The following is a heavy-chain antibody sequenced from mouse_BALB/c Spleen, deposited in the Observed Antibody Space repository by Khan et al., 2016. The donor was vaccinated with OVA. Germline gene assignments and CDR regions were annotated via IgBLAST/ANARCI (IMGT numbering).Heavy chain of an antibody. J-gene: IGHJ1*01. CDR3: ARSGGNFHWYFDV. D-gene: IGHD2-1*01. CDR1: GFTFSSFG. V-gene: IGHV5-17*02. CDR2: MSSGSSTI. Sequence: EVELVESGGGLVQPGGSRKLSCAASGFTFSSFGMHWVRQAPKQGLEWVAYMSSGSSTISYVDTVKGRFTTSRDNPKNTLFLQMTSLRSEDTAMYYCARSGGNFHWYFDVWGAGTSVTVSS.